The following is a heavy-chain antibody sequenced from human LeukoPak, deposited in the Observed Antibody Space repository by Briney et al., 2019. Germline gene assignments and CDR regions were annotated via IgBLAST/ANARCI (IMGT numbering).Heavy chain of an antibody. CDR3: AKGDHVLATSSDRVFEY. Sequence: GSLRLSCAASGFTFSSYAMSWVRQAPGKGLEWVSAISGSGGSTYYADSVKGRFTISRDNFKNTLCLQMNSLRAEDTAVYYCAKGDHVLATSSDRVFEYWGQGTLVTVSS. J-gene: IGHJ4*02. CDR1: GFTFSSYA. CDR2: ISGSGGST. D-gene: IGHD5-12*01. V-gene: IGHV3-23*01.